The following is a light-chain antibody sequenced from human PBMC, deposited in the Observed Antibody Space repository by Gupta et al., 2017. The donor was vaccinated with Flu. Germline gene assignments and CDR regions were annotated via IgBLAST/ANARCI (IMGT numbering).Light chain of an antibody. CDR2: KAS. CDR1: QSISNW. J-gene: IGKJ1*01. V-gene: IGKV1-5*03. CDR3: QQDNSYSWT. Sequence: SSTLSASVGDRVTITCRVSQSISNWLAWYQQKPGKAPKLLIYKASSLESGVPSRFSGSGSGTEFTLTISSLQPDDFATYYCQQDNSYSWTFGQGTKVEIK.